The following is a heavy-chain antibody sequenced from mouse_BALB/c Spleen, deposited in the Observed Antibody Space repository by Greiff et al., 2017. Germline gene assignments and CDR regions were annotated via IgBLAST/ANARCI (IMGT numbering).Heavy chain of an antibody. Sequence: VKLQESGAELVRPGTSVKVSCKASGYAFTNYLIEWVKQRPGQGLEWIGVINPGSGGTNYNEKFKGKATLTADKSSSTAYMQLSSLTSDDSAVYFCARGYDYGRFAYWGQGTLVTVSA. D-gene: IGHD2-4*01. CDR2: INPGSGGT. J-gene: IGHJ3*01. CDR3: ARGYDYGRFAY. CDR1: GYAFTNYL. V-gene: IGHV1-54*03.